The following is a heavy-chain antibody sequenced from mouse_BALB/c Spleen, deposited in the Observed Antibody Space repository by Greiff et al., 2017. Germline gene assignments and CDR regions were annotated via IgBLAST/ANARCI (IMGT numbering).Heavy chain of an antibody. CDR3: ARKRYGNYWYFDV. Sequence: EVKLQESGGGLVQPGGSRKLSCAASGFTFSSFGMHWVRQAPEKGLEWVAYISSGSSTIYYADTVKGRFTISRDNPKNTLFLQMTSLRSEDTAMYYCARKRYGNYWYFDVWGEGTTVTVSS. D-gene: IGHD2-1*01. V-gene: IGHV5-17*02. CDR2: ISSGSSTI. J-gene: IGHJ1*01. CDR1: GFTFSSFG.